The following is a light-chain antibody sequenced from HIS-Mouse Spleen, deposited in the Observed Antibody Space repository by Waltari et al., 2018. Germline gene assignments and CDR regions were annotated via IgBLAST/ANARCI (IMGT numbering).Light chain of an antibody. J-gene: IGLJ3*02. Sequence: QLVLTQSPSASASLGASVKLTCTLSSGHSSYAIAWHQQQPEKGPRYLMKLNSDGSHSKGDVIPDRFSGSSSGAERYLTISCLQSEDEADYYCQTWGTGIGVFGGGTKLTVL. CDR2: LNSDGSH. CDR3: QTWGTGIGV. CDR1: SGHSSYA. V-gene: IGLV4-69*01.